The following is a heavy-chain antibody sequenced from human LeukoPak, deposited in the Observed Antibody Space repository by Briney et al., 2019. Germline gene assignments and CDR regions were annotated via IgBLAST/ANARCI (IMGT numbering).Heavy chain of an antibody. CDR3: AREASLRRFLEWLPAT. CDR1: GGSISSGSYY. Sequence: SQTLSLTCTVSGGSISSGSYYWSWIRQPAGKGLEWIGRIYTSGSTNYNPSLKSRVTISVDTSKNQFSLKLSSVTAADTAVYYCAREASLRRFLEWLPATWGRGTLVTVSS. D-gene: IGHD3-3*01. V-gene: IGHV4-61*02. CDR2: IYTSGST. J-gene: IGHJ5*02.